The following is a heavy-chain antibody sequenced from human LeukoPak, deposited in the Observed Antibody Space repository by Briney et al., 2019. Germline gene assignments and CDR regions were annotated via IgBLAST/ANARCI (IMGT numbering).Heavy chain of an antibody. CDR3: ARGPPPDFDY. V-gene: IGHV4-34*01. CDR2: INRSGRA. CDR1: GGSFSGDY. J-gene: IGHJ4*02. Sequence: SETLSLTCAVYGGSFSGDYWSWIRQPPGKGLEWIGDINRSGRAVYNTSLKSRVIISVDTSKNQFSLKVNSVTAADTAVYYCARGPPPDFDYWGRGTLVTVSS.